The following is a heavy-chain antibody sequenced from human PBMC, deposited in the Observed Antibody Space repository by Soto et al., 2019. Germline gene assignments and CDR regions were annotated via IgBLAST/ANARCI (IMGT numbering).Heavy chain of an antibody. Sequence: GGSLRLSCAASGFTFSSYEMKWVRQAAGKGLEWVSYISGSGSNIYYPDSVKGRFTISRDNAKSSLYLQMNSLRAEDTAVYYCARARRGPLDVWGQGTTVTVSS. V-gene: IGHV3-48*03. CDR1: GFTFSSYE. CDR2: ISGSGSNI. J-gene: IGHJ6*02. CDR3: ARARRGPLDV. D-gene: IGHD5-12*01.